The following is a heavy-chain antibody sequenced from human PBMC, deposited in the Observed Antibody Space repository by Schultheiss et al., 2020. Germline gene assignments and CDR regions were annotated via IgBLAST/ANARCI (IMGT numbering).Heavy chain of an antibody. V-gene: IGHV4-34*01. Sequence: SETLSLTCAVYGGSFSGYYWSWIRQPPGKGLEWIGEINHSGSTNYNPSLKSRVTISVDTSKNQFSLKLSSVTAADTAVYYCARGGGYDILDAFDIWGQGTMVNVSS. D-gene: IGHD3-9*01. CDR3: ARGGGYDILDAFDI. CDR1: GGSFSGYY. CDR2: INHSGST. J-gene: IGHJ3*02.